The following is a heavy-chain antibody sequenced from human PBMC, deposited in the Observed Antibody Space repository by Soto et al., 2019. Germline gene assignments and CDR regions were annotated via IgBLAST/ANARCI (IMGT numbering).Heavy chain of an antibody. D-gene: IGHD6-13*01. Sequence: QVQLQESGPGLVKPSGTLSLTCAVSGGAISSSNWWSWVRQPPGKGLEWIGEIYHSGSTNYNPSLKSRVTISVDKSKNQFSLKLSSVTAADTAVYYCAREPTGYSSSWYREGDYWGQGTLVTVSS. CDR3: AREPTGYSSSWYREGDY. CDR2: IYHSGST. V-gene: IGHV4-4*02. CDR1: GGAISSSNW. J-gene: IGHJ4*02.